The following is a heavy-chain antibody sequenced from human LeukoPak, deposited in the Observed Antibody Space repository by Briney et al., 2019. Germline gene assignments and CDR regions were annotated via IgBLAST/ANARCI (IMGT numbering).Heavy chain of an antibody. CDR2: ISSSSSYI. J-gene: IGHJ4*02. CDR1: GFTFSSYS. Sequence: GGSLRLSCAASGFTFSSYSMNWVRQAPGKGLEWVSSISSSSSYIYYADSVKGRYTISRDNAKNSLYLQMNSLRAEDTAVYYCARESGIAAASYYFDYWGQGTLVTVSS. CDR3: ARESGIAAASYYFDY. V-gene: IGHV3-21*01. D-gene: IGHD6-13*01.